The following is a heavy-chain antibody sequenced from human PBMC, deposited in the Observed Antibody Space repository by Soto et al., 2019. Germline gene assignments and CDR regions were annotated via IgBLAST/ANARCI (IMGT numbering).Heavy chain of an antibody. V-gene: IGHV1-69*13. CDR1: GDTLSHYG. CDR3: AAGDSSDTGDH. CDR2: TTAILGTR. D-gene: IGHD5-18*01. J-gene: IGHJ4*02. Sequence: GASVKVSCKASGDTLSHYGVSWVLQVSGKGLEWMGGTTAILGTRDYAQKFQGRMTITSDESTTTSYMELNSLTSDDTAVYYCAAGDSSDTGDHWGQGTLVTVSS.